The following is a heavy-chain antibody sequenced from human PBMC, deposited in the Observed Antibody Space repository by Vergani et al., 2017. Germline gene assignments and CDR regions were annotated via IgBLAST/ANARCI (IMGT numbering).Heavy chain of an antibody. CDR2: ISSSSSYI. J-gene: IGHJ3*02. CDR1: GFTFSSYS. Sequence: EVQLVESGGGLVKPGGSLRLSCAASGFTFSSYSMNWVRQAPGKGLEWVSSISSSSSYIYYAYSVKGRFTISRDNAKNSLYLQMNSLRAEDTAVYYCARGDPGDYGDYDAFDIWGQGTMVTVSS. CDR3: ARGDPGDYGDYDAFDI. V-gene: IGHV3-21*01. D-gene: IGHD4-17*01.